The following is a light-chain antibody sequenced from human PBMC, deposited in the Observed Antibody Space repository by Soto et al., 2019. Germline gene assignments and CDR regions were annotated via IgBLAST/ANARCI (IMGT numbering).Light chain of an antibody. J-gene: IGKJ1*01. CDR1: QSVSSSY. CDR2: GAS. V-gene: IGKV3-20*01. Sequence: IVLTQSPGTLSLSPGERATPSCRARQSVSSSYLAWYQQKPGQAPRPLIYGASSRAIGIPDRFSGSGSGTDFTLTISRLEPEDFAVYYCQQYGSSPWTFGQGTKVDIK. CDR3: QQYGSSPWT.